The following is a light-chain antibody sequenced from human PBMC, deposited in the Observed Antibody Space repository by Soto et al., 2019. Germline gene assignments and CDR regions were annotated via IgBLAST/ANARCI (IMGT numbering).Light chain of an antibody. CDR2: AAS. Sequence: DILMTQSPSSLSASVGDRVTITCRASQVLYNYLAWYQQKPGEAPKLLISAASTLQTGFPSRFGGSGSGTDFTLTISSLQSEDAATYYCQQYNSAPLRFGGGTNVEIK. CDR3: QQYNSAPLR. CDR1: QVLYNY. J-gene: IGKJ4*02. V-gene: IGKV1-27*01.